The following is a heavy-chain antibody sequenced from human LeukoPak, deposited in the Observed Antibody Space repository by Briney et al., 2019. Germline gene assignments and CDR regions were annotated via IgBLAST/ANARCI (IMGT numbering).Heavy chain of an antibody. V-gene: IGHV1-18*04. CDR1: GYTFTGYY. J-gene: IGHJ4*02. CDR2: ISAYNGNT. D-gene: IGHD6-13*01. Sequence: ASVKVSCKASGYTFTGYYMHWVRQAPGQGLEWMGWISAYNGNTNYAQKLQGRVTMTTDTSTSTAYMELRSLRSDDTAVYYCARAGDSIPAADFDYWGQGTLVTVSS. CDR3: ARAGDSIPAADFDY.